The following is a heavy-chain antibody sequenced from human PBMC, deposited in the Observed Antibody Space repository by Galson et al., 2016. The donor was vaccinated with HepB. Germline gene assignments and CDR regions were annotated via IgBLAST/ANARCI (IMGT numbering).Heavy chain of an antibody. CDR3: ARGPAGNFWSAYYLDH. CDR2: MNPNRGNT. V-gene: IGHV1-8*01. CDR1: GYTFTTYN. Sequence: SVKVSCKASGYTFTTYNINWVRQATGRGLEWMGWMNPNRGNTGYAPKFQGRVTMTRNTSISTAYMELSSLRSEDTAVYYCARGPAGNFWSAYYLDHWGQGTLVTVSS. D-gene: IGHD3-3*01. J-gene: IGHJ4*02.